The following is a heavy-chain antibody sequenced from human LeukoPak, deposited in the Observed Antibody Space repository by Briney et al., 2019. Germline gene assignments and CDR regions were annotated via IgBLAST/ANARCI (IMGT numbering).Heavy chain of an antibody. CDR2: VFPTGST. Sequence: SETLSLTCTVSGGSISGSSYYWGWIRQPPGKGLEWIGEVFPTGSTNYNPSLRSRVTISLDKSKNQFSLQLNSVTAADTALYYCATYLGDGYKLDYWGQGTLVTVSS. J-gene: IGHJ4*02. CDR3: ATYLGDGYKLDY. D-gene: IGHD5-24*01. V-gene: IGHV4-39*07. CDR1: GGSISGSSYY.